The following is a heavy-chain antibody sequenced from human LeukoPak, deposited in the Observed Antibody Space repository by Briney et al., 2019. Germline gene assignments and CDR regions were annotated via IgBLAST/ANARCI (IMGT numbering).Heavy chain of an antibody. Sequence: GGSLRLSCAASGFIFDDYAMSWVRQAPGKGLEWVSSINWSGVSTGYADSVKGRFTISRDNTKNSLFLQMNSQRAEDTAFYYCAKGKDTLNPYWYFDVWGRGTLVTVSS. CDR1: GFIFDDYA. V-gene: IGHV3-20*04. D-gene: IGHD2-15*01. CDR2: INWSGVST. J-gene: IGHJ2*01. CDR3: AKGKDTLNPYWYFDV.